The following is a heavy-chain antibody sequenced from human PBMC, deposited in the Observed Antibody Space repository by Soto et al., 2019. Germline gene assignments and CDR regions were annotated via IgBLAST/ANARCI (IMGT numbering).Heavy chain of an antibody. Sequence: SVKVSCKACGGTFSSYAISCVRQAPGQGLEWMGGIIPIFGTANYAQKFQGRVTITADESTSTAYMELSSLRSEDTAVYYCARDTPNYGGNSGYYYGMDVWGQGTTVTVSS. CDR1: GGTFSSYA. J-gene: IGHJ6*02. CDR2: IIPIFGTA. V-gene: IGHV1-69*13. D-gene: IGHD4-17*01. CDR3: ARDTPNYGGNSGYYYGMDV.